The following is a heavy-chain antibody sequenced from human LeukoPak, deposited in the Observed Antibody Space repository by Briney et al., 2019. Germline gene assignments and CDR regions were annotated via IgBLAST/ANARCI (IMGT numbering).Heavy chain of an antibody. V-gene: IGHV4-31*03. CDR2: VYYSGDT. CDR1: GGSISSGDYY. D-gene: IGHD4-17*01. J-gene: IGHJ5*02. Sequence: SQTLSLTCTVSGGSISSGDYYWSWIRQHPGKGLEWIGYVYYSGDTYYNPSLRSRVSISVDTSKNQFSLKLSSVTAADTAMYYCARDYGNNWFDPWGQGTLVTVSA. CDR3: ARDYGNNWFDP.